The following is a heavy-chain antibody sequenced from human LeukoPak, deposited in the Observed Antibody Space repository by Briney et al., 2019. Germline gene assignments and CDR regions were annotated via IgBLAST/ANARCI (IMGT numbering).Heavy chain of an antibody. J-gene: IGHJ6*03. CDR2: MNPNSGNT. CDR1: GGTFSSYA. D-gene: IGHD2-2*02. V-gene: IGHV1-8*02. CDR3: ARGYCSSTSCYRGKFYYYYYMDV. Sequence: ASVKVSCKASGGTFSSYAISWVRQATGQGLEWMGWMNPNSGNTGYAQKFQGRVTMTRNTSISTAYMELSSLRSEDTAVYYCARGYCSSTSCYRGKFYYYYYMDVWGKGTTVTVSS.